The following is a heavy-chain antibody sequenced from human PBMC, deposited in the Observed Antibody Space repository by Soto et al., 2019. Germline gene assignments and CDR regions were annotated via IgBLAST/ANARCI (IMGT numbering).Heavy chain of an antibody. CDR3: AREGHLAMVVYYFDY. J-gene: IGHJ4*02. D-gene: IGHD2-8*02. Sequence: QVQLVESGGGVVQPGRSLRLSCAASGFTFSSYGMHWVRQAPGKGLEWVAVIWYDGSNKYYADSVKGRFTISRDNSKNTLYLQMNSLGVEDTAVYYCAREGHLAMVVYYFDYWGQGTLVTVSS. CDR1: GFTFSSYG. V-gene: IGHV3-33*01. CDR2: IWYDGSNK.